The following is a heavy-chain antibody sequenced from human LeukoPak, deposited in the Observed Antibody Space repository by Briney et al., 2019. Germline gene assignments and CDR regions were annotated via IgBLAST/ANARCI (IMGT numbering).Heavy chain of an antibody. D-gene: IGHD5-12*01. J-gene: IGHJ3*02. CDR3: ARDRDIVATSGAFDI. Sequence: SETLSLTCTVSGYSISSGYYWGWIRQPPGKGLEWIGSIYYSGSTYYNPSLKSRVTISIDTSKNQFSLKLSSVTAADTAVYYCARDRDIVATSGAFDIWGQGTMVTVSS. CDR1: GYSISSGYY. CDR2: IYYSGST. V-gene: IGHV4-38-2*02.